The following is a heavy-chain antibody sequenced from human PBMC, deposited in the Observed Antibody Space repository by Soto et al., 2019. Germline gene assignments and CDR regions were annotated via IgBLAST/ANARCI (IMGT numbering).Heavy chain of an antibody. J-gene: IGHJ5*02. Sequence: QVQLEESGGGVVQPGRSLRLSCAASGFTFSNYGFHWLRQAPGKGLEWVADIWYHGRNTYYADSVEGRFTISRDNSKNTVHLDRNSLRVEDTAVYFCVRDRAVGIPFDPWGQGTLVTVSS. D-gene: IGHD5-18*01. V-gene: IGHV3-33*01. CDR1: GFTFSNYG. CDR2: IWYHGRNT. CDR3: VRDRAVGIPFDP.